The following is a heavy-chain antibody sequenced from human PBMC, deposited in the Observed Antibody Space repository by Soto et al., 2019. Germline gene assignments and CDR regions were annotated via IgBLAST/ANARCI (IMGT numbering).Heavy chain of an antibody. CDR1: GGTFGSYT. V-gene: IGHV1-69*06. J-gene: IGHJ6*02. D-gene: IGHD2-2*01. CDR3: ARQKAMPPHFYSGMDV. Sequence: QVHLVQSGAEVKKPGSSVKVSCTASGGTFGSYTVTWVRQAPGQGLEWMGEIIPMFGTASYAQKFQGRVTLTADKSTSKAHRELSSLRSDDTSVYFGARQKAMPPHFYSGMDVWGQGTTVTVSS. CDR2: IIPMFGTA.